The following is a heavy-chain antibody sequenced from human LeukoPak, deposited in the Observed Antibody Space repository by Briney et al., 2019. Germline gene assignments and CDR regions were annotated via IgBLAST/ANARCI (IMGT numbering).Heavy chain of an antibody. J-gene: IGHJ4*02. Sequence: ASVKVSFKTSGYTFTIYGVSWVRQAPGQGLEWMGWISVSNGNTDYAQKLQGRVTMTTDTSTSTAYMELRSLRSDDTAVYYCARYPLSYSNNWHYYFDYWGQGTLLTVSS. CDR1: GYTFTIYG. CDR2: ISVSNGNT. D-gene: IGHD1-1*01. V-gene: IGHV1-18*01. CDR3: ARYPLSYSNNWHYYFDY.